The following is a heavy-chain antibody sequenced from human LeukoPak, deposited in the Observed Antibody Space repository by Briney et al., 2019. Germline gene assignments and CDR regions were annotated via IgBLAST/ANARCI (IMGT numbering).Heavy chain of an antibody. CDR3: ARDVAEGVWRSYRYTPGSYFDY. CDR1: GYTFTSYG. CDR2: ISAYNGNT. J-gene: IGHJ4*02. V-gene: IGHV1-18*01. Sequence: ASVKVSCKASGYTFTSYGISWVRRAPGQGLEWMGWISAYNGNTNYAQKLQGRVTMTTDTSTSTAYMELRSLRSDDTAVYYCARDVAEGVWRSYRYTPGSYFDYWGQGTLVTVSS. D-gene: IGHD3-16*02.